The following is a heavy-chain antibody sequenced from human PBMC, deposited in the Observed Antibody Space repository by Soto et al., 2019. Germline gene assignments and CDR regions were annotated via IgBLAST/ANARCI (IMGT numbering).Heavy chain of an antibody. CDR3: ARDGGRGYYGSGTYYDF. J-gene: IGHJ4*02. Sequence: QLQLQESGPGLVKPSQTLSLTFTVSGGSMNRADYYWSWIRQPPGKGLEWLGYIYYNGATYYNPSLDSRLTISVDTSKNQFSLKLRSVTAADTAVYFCARDGGRGYYGSGTYYDFWGQGTLVTVSS. CDR1: GGSMNRADYY. CDR2: IYYNGAT. V-gene: IGHV4-30-4*01. D-gene: IGHD3-10*01.